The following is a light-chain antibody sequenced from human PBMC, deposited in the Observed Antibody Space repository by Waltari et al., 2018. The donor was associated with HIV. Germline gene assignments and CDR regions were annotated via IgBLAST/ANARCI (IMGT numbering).Light chain of an antibody. V-gene: IGLV1-47*01. CDR2: RND. CDR1: TSNIGSNY. CDR3: VAWDDSLRGVL. Sequence: SVLTQPPSASGTPGPRVTISFSGSTSNIGSNYVFWYQHLPGTAPKLLIHRNDKRPSGVPDRFSGSTSGTSASLAISGLRSEDEADYYCVAWDDSLRGVLFGGGTKVAVL. J-gene: IGLJ2*01.